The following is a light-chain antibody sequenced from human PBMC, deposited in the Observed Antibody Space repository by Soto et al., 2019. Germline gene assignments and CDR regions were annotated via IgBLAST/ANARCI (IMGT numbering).Light chain of an antibody. Sequence: EIVLTQSPGTLSLSPGESATLSCRASQSVSSNSLAWYHQKPGQAPRLLIYGASSRATGIPDRFSGSGSGTDFTLTISRLEPEDFAVYSFQQYGSSITFGQGARLEIK. CDR2: GAS. CDR1: QSVSSNS. CDR3: QQYGSSIT. V-gene: IGKV3-20*01. J-gene: IGKJ5*01.